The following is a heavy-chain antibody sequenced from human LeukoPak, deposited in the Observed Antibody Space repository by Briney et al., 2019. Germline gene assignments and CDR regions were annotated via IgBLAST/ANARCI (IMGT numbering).Heavy chain of an antibody. V-gene: IGHV1-46*01. CDR2: INPSGGST. Sequence: GASVKVSCKASGYTSTSYYMHWVRQAPGQGLEWMGIINPSGGSTSYAQKFQGRVTMTRDTSTSTVYMELSSLRSEDTAVYYCARERPNRITIFGVKNWFDPWGQGTLVTVSS. J-gene: IGHJ5*02. D-gene: IGHD3-3*01. CDR3: ARERPNRITIFGVKNWFDP. CDR1: GYTSTSYY.